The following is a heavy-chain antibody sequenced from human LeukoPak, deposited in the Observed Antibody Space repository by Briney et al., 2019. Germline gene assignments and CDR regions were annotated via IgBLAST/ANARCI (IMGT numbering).Heavy chain of an antibody. CDR1: GYSISSGYY. CDR3: ARSTLGYCSGGSCSWFDP. D-gene: IGHD2-15*01. J-gene: IGHJ5*02. Sequence: KSSETLSLTCTVSGYSISSGYYWGWIRQPPGKGLEWIGYVYYSGTTNYNPSLKSRVTISGDTSKNQFSLKLSSVTAADTAVYYCARSTLGYCSGGSCSWFDPWGQGTLVTVSS. CDR2: VYYSGTT. V-gene: IGHV4-38-2*02.